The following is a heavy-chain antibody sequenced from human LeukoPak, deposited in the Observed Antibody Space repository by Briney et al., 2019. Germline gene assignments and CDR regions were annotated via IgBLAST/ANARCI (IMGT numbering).Heavy chain of an antibody. CDR1: GFTFGDYA. CDR3: TRVPFEPAITAYFDY. J-gene: IGHJ4*02. Sequence: GRSLRLSCTASGFTFGDYAMSWFRQAPGKGLEWVGFIRGKAYGGTTEYAASVKGRFTISRDDSKSIAYLQMNSLKTEDTAVYYCTRVPFEPAITAYFDYWGQGTLVTVSS. CDR2: IRGKAYGGTT. V-gene: IGHV3-49*03. D-gene: IGHD1-14*01.